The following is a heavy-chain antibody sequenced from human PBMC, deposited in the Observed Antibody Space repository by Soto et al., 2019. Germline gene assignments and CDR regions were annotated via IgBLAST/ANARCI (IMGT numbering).Heavy chain of an antibody. Sequence: SETLSRTCAVAAGSASSRNWLPWVRQAPGKGLEWIGEIFHSGNTNYNPSLKSRVTISVEKSKKYFSLKLTSVTAADTARYYCAQPNSGGYWLYTWGKGTLVTVS. CDR2: IFHSGNT. CDR3: AQPNSGGYWLYT. CDR1: AGSASSRNW. V-gene: IGHV4-4*02. D-gene: IGHD1-26*01. J-gene: IGHJ5*02.